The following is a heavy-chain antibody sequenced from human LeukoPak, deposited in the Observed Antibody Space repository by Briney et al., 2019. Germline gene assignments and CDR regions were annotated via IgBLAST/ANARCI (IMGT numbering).Heavy chain of an antibody. CDR1: GYTFTGYY. CDR3: ANHLYSSSWYDY. Sequence: GASVKVSCKASGYTFTGYYMHWVRQAPGQGLEWMGWINPNSGGTNYAQKFQGRVTVTRDTSISTAYMELSRLRSDDTAVYYCANHLYSSSWYDYWGQGTLVTVSS. V-gene: IGHV1-2*02. CDR2: INPNSGGT. D-gene: IGHD6-13*01. J-gene: IGHJ4*02.